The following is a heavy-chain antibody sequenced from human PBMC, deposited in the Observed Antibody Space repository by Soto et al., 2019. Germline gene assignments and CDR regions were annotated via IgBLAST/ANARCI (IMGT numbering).Heavy chain of an antibody. CDR3: ARGEGSIAHLWNYYYNMDV. V-gene: IGHV4-34*01. D-gene: IGHD2-21*01. Sequence: SETLSLTCAVYGGSFSGYYWSWIRQPPGKGLEWIGEINHSGSTNYNPSLKSRVTISVDTSKNQFSLKLSSVTAADTAVYYCARGEGSIAHLWNYYYNMDVWGKGTTVTVSS. CDR2: INHSGST. CDR1: GGSFSGYY. J-gene: IGHJ6*03.